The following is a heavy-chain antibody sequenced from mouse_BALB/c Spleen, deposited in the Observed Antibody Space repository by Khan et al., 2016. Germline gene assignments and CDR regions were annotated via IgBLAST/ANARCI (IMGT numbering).Heavy chain of an antibody. V-gene: IGHV2-5-1*01. CDR3: AKVDDYASDGAWFAY. CDR1: GFSLTTFV. D-gene: IGHD1-1*02. J-gene: IGHJ3*01. Sequence: QVQLQQSGPSLVQPSQSLSITCTVSGFSLTTFVVHWVRQSPGKGLEWLGVIWSGGNTVYNAAFMSRLCITTDDSTSQVFFILNSLQASDTAMYYCAKVDDYASDGAWFAYWGQGSLVTVSA. CDR2: IWSGGNT.